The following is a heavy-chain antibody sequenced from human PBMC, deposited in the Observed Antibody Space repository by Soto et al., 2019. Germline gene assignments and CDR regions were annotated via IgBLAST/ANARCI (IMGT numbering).Heavy chain of an antibody. CDR3: ASSIAAHPTKSWIDY. Sequence: QLQLQESSPGLVKSSETLSLTCTVSGGSISSRSYYWGWIRQPPGKGLEWIGSIYYSGSTYYNPSLKSRVTIYIDTSKNQFSLKVRSVTAADTAVYYCASSIAAHPTKSWIDYWAQGTLVTVSS. CDR2: IYYSGST. V-gene: IGHV4-39*01. CDR1: GGSISSRSYY. J-gene: IGHJ4*02. D-gene: IGHD6-6*01.